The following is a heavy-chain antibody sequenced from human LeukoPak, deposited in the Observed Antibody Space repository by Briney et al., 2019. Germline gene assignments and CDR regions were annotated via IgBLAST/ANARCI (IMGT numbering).Heavy chain of an antibody. J-gene: IGHJ4*02. D-gene: IGHD4-17*01. V-gene: IGHV3-23*01. CDR2: ISGSGGNT. Sequence: GGSLRLSCAASGFTFSSYAMSWVRQAPGKGLEWVSAISGSGGNTYYADSVKGRFTISRDNSKSTLYLQMNSLRAEDTAVYYCAKDLGDLNDYGDYGSRYWGQGTLVTVSS. CDR1: GFTFSSYA. CDR3: AKDLGDLNDYGDYGSRY.